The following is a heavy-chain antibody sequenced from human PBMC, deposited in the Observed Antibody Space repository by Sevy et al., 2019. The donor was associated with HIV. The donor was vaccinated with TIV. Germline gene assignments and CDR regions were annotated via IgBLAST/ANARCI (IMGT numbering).Heavy chain of an antibody. D-gene: IGHD2-2*01. CDR3: AKTINSGGGVVPAANYYYYGMDV. Sequence: GESLKISCAVSGFTFSGYAMNWVRQAPGKGLEWVSAISGKGRSTHYADSVEGRFTISRDNSKNTLYLQMNSLRAEDTAVYYCAKTINSGGGVVPAANYYYYGMDVWGQGTTVTVSS. CDR1: GFTFSGYA. CDR2: ISGKGRST. V-gene: IGHV3-23*01. J-gene: IGHJ6*02.